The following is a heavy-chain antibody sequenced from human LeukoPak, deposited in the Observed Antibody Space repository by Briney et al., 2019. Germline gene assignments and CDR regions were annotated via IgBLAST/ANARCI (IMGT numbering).Heavy chain of an antibody. CDR2: IIPIFGTA. D-gene: IGHD1-26*01. Sequence: ASVKVSCKASGGTFSSYAIRWVRQAPGQGLEWMGGIIPIFGTANSAQKFQGRVTITADQSTSTAYTELSSLRSEDTAVYYCARDWVGATHDAFDIWGQGTMVTVSS. J-gene: IGHJ3*02. V-gene: IGHV1-69*01. CDR1: GGTFSSYA. CDR3: ARDWVGATHDAFDI.